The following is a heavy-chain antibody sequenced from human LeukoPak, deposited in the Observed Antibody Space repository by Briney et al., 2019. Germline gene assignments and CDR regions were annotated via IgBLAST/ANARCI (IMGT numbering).Heavy chain of an antibody. J-gene: IGHJ4*02. V-gene: IGHV3-23*01. CDR2: ISGSGGDT. D-gene: IGHD6-19*01. CDR1: GFTFSTDA. Sequence: GGSLRLSCAASGFTFSTDAMTWVRQAPGKGLQWVSAISGSGGDTYYEDSVKGRFTISRDNSKNMMYLQMNSLRAEDTAVYYCARDSSGWSKNYWGQGTLVTASS. CDR3: ARDSSGWSKNY.